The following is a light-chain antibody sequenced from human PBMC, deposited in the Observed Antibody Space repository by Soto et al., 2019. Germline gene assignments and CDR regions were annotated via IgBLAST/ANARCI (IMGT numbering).Light chain of an antibody. Sequence: DIQMTQSPSSLSASVGDRVTITCRASQGISNSLAWYQQKPGKVPKILIYAASTLQSGVPSRFSGSGSGKDFTLTIRSLQPEDVATYYCQKYGSVPFTFGPRTKVDIK. CDR1: QGISNS. J-gene: IGKJ3*01. CDR3: QKYGSVPFT. V-gene: IGKV1-27*01. CDR2: AAS.